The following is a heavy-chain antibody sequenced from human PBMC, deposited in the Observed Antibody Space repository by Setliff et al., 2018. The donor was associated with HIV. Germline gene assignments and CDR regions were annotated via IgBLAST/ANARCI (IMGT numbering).Heavy chain of an antibody. CDR3: ARVPVAGANWFDP. Sequence: SETLSLTCSVSGVSINRTDHYWGWIRQSPGKRLEWIGSVSQSGSTYYNPSLKSRITISVDRYKNLFSLKLISVTAADQGVYYCARVPVAGANWFDPWGLGTLVTVSS. D-gene: IGHD2-21*01. CDR2: VSQSGST. V-gene: IGHV4-39*01. J-gene: IGHJ5*02. CDR1: GVSINRTDHY.